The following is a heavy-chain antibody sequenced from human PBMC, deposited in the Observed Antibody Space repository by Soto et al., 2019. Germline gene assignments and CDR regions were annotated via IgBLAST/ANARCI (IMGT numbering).Heavy chain of an antibody. CDR3: ARRYSSGWYGPNTDY. J-gene: IGHJ4*02. CDR1: GGSISSSSYY. V-gene: IGHV4-39*01. Sequence: QLQLQESGPGLVKPSETLSLTCTVSGGSISSSSYYWGWIRQPPGKGLEWIGSIYYSGSTYYNPSLKSRVTISVDTSKNQFSLKLSSVTAADTAVYYCARRYSSGWYGPNTDYWGQATLVTVSS. CDR2: IYYSGST. D-gene: IGHD6-19*01.